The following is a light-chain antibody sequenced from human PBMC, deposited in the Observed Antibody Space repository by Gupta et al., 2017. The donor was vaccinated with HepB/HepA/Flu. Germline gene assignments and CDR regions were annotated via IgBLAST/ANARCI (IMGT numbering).Light chain of an antibody. V-gene: IGKV2-30*01. J-gene: IGKJ2*01. Sequence: DVVMNQSPLSLPVTLGQPASISCTSTQSLVATDGNTYLSWVQQRPGHSPRRLLYKVSNRDSGVPDRFSGSGSGTDFTLKISRVEAEDLGVYYCMQQTHWPHTFGQGTRLEIQ. CDR2: KVS. CDR1: QSLVATDGNTY. CDR3: MQQTHWPHT.